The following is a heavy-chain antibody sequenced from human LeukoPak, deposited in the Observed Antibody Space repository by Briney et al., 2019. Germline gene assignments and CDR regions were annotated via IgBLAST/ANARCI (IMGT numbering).Heavy chain of an antibody. V-gene: IGHV1-2*02. CDR1: GYTFTGYY. Sequence: ASVKVSCKASGYTFTGYYMYWVRQAPGQGLEWMGWINPDGGGINYAQKFQGRVTMTRDTSISTAYMELSRLRSDDTAVYYCARDRGVDYCSGGSCSHFYYYMDVWGKGTTVTISS. D-gene: IGHD2-15*01. CDR2: INPDGGGI. J-gene: IGHJ6*03. CDR3: ARDRGVDYCSGGSCSHFYYYMDV.